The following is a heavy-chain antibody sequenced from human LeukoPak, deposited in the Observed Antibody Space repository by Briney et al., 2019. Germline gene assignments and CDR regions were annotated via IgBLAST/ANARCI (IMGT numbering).Heavy chain of an antibody. J-gene: IGHJ3*02. V-gene: IGHV3-48*03. CDR1: GFTFSSYE. D-gene: IGHD2-21*02. CDR3: ASNIVVVTATHHDAFDI. CDR2: ISSSGSTI. Sequence: GGSLRLSCAASGFTFSSYEMNWVRQAPGKGLEWVSYISSSGSTIYYADSVKGRFTISRDNAKNSLYLQMNSLRAEDTAVYYCASNIVVVTATHHDAFDIWGQGTMVTVSS.